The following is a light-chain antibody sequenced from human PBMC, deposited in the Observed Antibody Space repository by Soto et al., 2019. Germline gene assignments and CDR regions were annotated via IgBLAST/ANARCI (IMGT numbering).Light chain of an antibody. J-gene: IGKJ3*01. V-gene: IGKV1-39*01. CDR1: QTIGSF. Sequence: DIQMTQSPSSLSASVGDRVTIPCRASQTIGSFLNCYQQKPGEAPKLLIYGTSSLQTGVPSRFSGSGSGTDFTLTISSLQPEDVATYYCHPRYITPFTFGPRNKVDVK. CDR3: HPRYITPFT. CDR2: GTS.